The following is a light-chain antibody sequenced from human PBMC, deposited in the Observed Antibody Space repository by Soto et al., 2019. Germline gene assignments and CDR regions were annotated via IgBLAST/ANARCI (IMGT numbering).Light chain of an antibody. J-gene: IGKJ1*01. CDR3: QEYNTYWT. V-gene: IGKV1-5*01. Sequence: DIQMTQSPCALSASVGGRVSITCRAGQSISYYLACWQQKPGKAPKLLIYDSSSLESGVPSRFSGSRSGTEFTLTISSLQPDDFATYYCQEYNTYWTFGQGTKV. CDR2: DSS. CDR1: QSISYY.